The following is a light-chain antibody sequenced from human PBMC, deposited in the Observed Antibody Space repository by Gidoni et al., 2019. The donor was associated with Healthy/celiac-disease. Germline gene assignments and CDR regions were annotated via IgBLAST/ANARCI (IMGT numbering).Light chain of an antibody. CDR1: QSVSSY. CDR2: DAS. V-gene: IGKV3-11*01. CDR3: QQRSNWPPWT. Sequence: EIVFTHPPATLSLSPGESATLSCRASQSVSSYLAWYQQKPGQAPRLLIYDASNRATGIPARFSGSGSGTDFTLTISSIEPEDFAVYYCQQRSNWPPWTFGQGTKAEIK. J-gene: IGKJ1*01.